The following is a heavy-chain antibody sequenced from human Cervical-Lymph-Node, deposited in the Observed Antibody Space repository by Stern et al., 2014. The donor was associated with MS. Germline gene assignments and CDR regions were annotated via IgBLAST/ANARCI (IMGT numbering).Heavy chain of an antibody. CDR3: ARGPTGDSGYYDN. Sequence: EVQLEDSGGGLVEPGASLRLSCAASGFPFITFGMAWVRQAPGKGLEWVSSIGTGSNYIYYGDSVKGRFTISRDDAKASLYLQMNSLRADDTAVYYCARGPTGDSGYYDNWGQGTMVTVSS. J-gene: IGHJ4*02. CDR1: GFPFITFG. V-gene: IGHV3-21*01. D-gene: IGHD5-12*01. CDR2: IGTGSNYI.